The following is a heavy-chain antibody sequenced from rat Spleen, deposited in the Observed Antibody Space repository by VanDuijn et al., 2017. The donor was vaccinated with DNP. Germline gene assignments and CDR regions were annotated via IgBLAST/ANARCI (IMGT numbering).Heavy chain of an antibody. Sequence: EVQLQESGPGLVKPSQSLSLTCSVTGYSITSNYWGWIRKFPGNRMEWMGYISYSGSTSYNPSLKSRISITRDTSKNQFFLHLNSVTAEDTATYYCAGWVLGVGFVYWGQGTLVTVSS. V-gene: IGHV3-1*01. CDR1: GYSITSNY. CDR2: ISYSGST. J-gene: IGHJ3*01. D-gene: IGHD4-3*01. CDR3: AGWVLGVGFVY.